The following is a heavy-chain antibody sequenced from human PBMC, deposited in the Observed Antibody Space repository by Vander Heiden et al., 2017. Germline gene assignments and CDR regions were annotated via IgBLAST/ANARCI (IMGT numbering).Heavy chain of an antibody. J-gene: IGHJ1*01. Sequence: EVQLVESGGGLVQPGGSLRLSCVGSGFTFSDHYMVWVRQAPGKGLEWVGRIRNKAASHTTAYAASVEGRFAISRDDSKNSLYLQLNSLKTEDTAMYYCATSPSSGYNWGQGTQVTVSS. CDR2: IRNKAASHTT. D-gene: IGHD3-22*01. V-gene: IGHV3-72*01. CDR1: GFTFSDHY. CDR3: ATSPSSGYN.